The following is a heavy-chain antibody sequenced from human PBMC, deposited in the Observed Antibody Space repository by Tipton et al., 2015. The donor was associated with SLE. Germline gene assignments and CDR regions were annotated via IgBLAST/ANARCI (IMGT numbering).Heavy chain of an antibody. CDR1: GGSISSYY. CDR3: ARGAAASWYFDY. J-gene: IGHJ4*02. Sequence: TLSLTCTVSGGSISSYYWSWIRQPPGKGLEWIGYIYYSGSTNYNPSLKSRVTISVDTSKNQFSLKLSSVTAADTAVYYCARGAAASWYFDYWGQGTLVTVSS. D-gene: IGHD6-13*01. V-gene: IGHV4-59*01. CDR2: IYYSGST.